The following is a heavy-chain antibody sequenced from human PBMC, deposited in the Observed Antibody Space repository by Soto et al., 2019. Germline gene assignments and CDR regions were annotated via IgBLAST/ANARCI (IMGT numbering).Heavy chain of an antibody. CDR1: GGSISSSSYY. Sequence: QLQLQESGPGLVKPSETLSLTCTVSGGSISSSSYYWGWIRQPPGKGLEWIGSIYYSGSTHYNPSPKSRVTISVDTSKNQFSPKLSSVTAADTAVYYCARHSPYYDYVWGSYRYTRYFDYWGQGTLVTVSS. CDR3: ARHSPYYDYVWGSYRYTRYFDY. D-gene: IGHD3-16*02. CDR2: IYYSGST. J-gene: IGHJ4*02. V-gene: IGHV4-39*01.